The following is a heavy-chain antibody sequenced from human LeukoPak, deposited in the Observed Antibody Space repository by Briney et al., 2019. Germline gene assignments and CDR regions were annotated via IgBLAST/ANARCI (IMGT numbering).Heavy chain of an antibody. CDR2: ISYDGSNK. V-gene: IGHV3-30-3*01. Sequence: GGSLRLSCAASGFTFSSYAMHWVRQAPGKGLEWVAVISYDGSNKYYADSVKGRFTISRDNSKNTLYLQMNSLRAEDTAVYYCAEIITMVRGVILPPLDYWGQGTLVTVSS. D-gene: IGHD3-10*01. CDR1: GFTFSSYA. J-gene: IGHJ4*02. CDR3: AEIITMVRGVILPPLDY.